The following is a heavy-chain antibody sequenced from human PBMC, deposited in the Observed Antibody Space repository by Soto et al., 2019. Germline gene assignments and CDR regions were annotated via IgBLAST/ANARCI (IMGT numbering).Heavy chain of an antibody. V-gene: IGHV3-30-3*01. CDR2: LSYDGSEE. J-gene: IGHJ4*02. CDR3: ARDRDEILTGYHDY. D-gene: IGHD3-9*01. CDR1: GFTFTKFA. Sequence: GGSLRLSCTASGFTFTKFAMHWVRRAPGKGLEWVAVLSYDGSEEYYADSVKGRFTISRDNSRNTLYLHLTTLRAEDTAVYYCARDRDEILTGYHDYWGQGTVVTVYS.